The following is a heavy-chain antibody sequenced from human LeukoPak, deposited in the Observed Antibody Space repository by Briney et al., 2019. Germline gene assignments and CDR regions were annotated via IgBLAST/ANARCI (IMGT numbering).Heavy chain of an antibody. CDR1: GGSISSDY. CDR3: ARSDSSGYFPIDY. CDR2: IYYSGST. Sequence: SETLSLTCTVSGGSISSDYWSWVRQPPGKGLEWIGYIYYSGSTNYNPSLKSRVTISVDTSKNQFSLKLNSVTAADTAVYYCARSDSSGYFPIDYWGQGTLVTVSS. V-gene: IGHV4-59*01. J-gene: IGHJ4*02. D-gene: IGHD3-22*01.